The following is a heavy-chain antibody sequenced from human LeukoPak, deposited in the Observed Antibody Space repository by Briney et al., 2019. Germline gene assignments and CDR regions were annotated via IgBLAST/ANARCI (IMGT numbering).Heavy chain of an antibody. CDR1: GFTFSNFG. V-gene: IGHV3-30*02. CDR3: AKGGRGTYSGSYYDYYYYYMDV. D-gene: IGHD1-26*01. J-gene: IGHJ6*03. CDR2: IRFDGTSE. Sequence: GGSLRLSCAASGFTFSNFGMHWVRQAPGKGLEWVAFIRFDGTSEFYADSVKARFTISRDNSKNTLYLQMNSLRAEDTAVYYCAKGGRGTYSGSYYDYYYYYMDVWGKGTTVTISS.